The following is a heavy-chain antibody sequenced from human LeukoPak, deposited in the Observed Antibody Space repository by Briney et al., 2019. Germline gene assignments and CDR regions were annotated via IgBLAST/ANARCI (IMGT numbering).Heavy chain of an antibody. D-gene: IGHD2-2*01. Sequence: SETLSLTCTVSGGSIDSYYWSWIRQPPGKGLEWIGYIYYTGSTEYHPSLKSRVTISLDTSKNQFSLKLTSVTAADTAVYYCARVYQSAEYYFDYWGQGNLVGVSS. CDR1: GGSIDSYY. CDR2: IYYTGST. J-gene: IGHJ4*02. V-gene: IGHV4-59*01. CDR3: ARVYQSAEYYFDY.